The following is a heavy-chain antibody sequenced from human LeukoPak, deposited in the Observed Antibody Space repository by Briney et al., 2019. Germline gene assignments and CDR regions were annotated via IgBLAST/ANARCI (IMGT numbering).Heavy chain of an antibody. CDR1: GFAFTSYP. Sequence: SLRLSCVASGFAFTSYPMHWVRQAPGKGLEWLALISYDGSNKDYADSVKGRFTVSRDNSKNTLYLQMNSLRAEDTAIYYCAKNGDRGAYCSGGSCYPYYYYYMDVWGKGTTVTISS. V-gene: IGHV3-30*18. J-gene: IGHJ6*03. CDR2: ISYDGSNK. CDR3: AKNGDRGAYCSGGSCYPYYYYYMDV. D-gene: IGHD2-15*01.